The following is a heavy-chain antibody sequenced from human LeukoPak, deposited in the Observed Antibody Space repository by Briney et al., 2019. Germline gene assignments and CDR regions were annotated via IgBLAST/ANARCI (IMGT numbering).Heavy chain of an antibody. J-gene: IGHJ4*02. Sequence: DPSETLSLTCTVSGGSMSPYHWGWIRQPPGKGLEWTGYIYYSGSTNYNPSLNSRVTISVDTSKNQFSLGLSSVTAADTAIYYCARAVSGRFDYWGQGTLVTVSS. D-gene: IGHD6-19*01. CDR2: IYYSGST. CDR3: ARAVSGRFDY. V-gene: IGHV4-59*08. CDR1: GGSMSPYH.